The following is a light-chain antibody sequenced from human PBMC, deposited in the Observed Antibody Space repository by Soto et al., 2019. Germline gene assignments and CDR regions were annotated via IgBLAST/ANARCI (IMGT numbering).Light chain of an antibody. CDR3: QQSYSTPYT. Sequence: HMTQSPSSLSASVGDRVTITCRASQRITTYLNWYQQKPGKAPKLLISTAATLQDGVPSRFSGSGSGTDFSLTITTLHPEDFETDFFQQSYSTPYTFGQGTKLEIK. CDR1: QRITTY. V-gene: IGKV1-39*01. CDR2: TAA. J-gene: IGKJ2*01.